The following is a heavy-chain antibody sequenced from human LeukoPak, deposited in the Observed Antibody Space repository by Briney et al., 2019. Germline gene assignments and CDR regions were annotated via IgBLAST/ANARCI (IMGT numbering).Heavy chain of an antibody. CDR1: GGSVSSSSYY. V-gene: IGHV4-39*01. Sequence: SETLSLTCTVSGGSVSSSSYYWGWIRQPPGKGLEWIGSIYYSGSTYYKSSLKSRVTISVDTSKKQFSLKLSSVTAADTAVYYCARGLEDLITFGGISTYDYWGQGTLVTVSS. J-gene: IGHJ4*02. CDR3: ARGLEDLITFGGISTYDY. CDR2: IYYSGST. D-gene: IGHD3-16*01.